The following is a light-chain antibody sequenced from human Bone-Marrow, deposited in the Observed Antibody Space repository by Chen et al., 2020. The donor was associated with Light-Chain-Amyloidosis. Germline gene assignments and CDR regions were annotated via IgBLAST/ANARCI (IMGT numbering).Light chain of an antibody. CDR1: NIGSTS. Sequence: SYVLTQPSSVSVAPGQTATIACGGNNIGSTSVHWYQQTPGQAPLLVVCDESDRPSGIPERLPGSNSGNTATLTISRVEAGDEADYYCQVWDRSSDRPVFGGGTKLTVL. V-gene: IGLV3-21*02. CDR2: DES. J-gene: IGLJ3*02. CDR3: QVWDRSSDRPV.